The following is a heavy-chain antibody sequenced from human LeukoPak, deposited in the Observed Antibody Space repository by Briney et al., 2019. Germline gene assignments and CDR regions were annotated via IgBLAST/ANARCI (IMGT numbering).Heavy chain of an antibody. CDR2: IYYSGST. CDR1: GGSISSSSYY. Sequence: PSETLSLTCTVSGGSISSSSYYWGWIRQPPGKGLEWIGSIYYSGSTYYNPSLKSRVTISVDTSKNQFSLQLNSVTAADSAVYYCARETVYGSGSYANWFDPWGQGTLVTVSS. V-gene: IGHV4-39*07. J-gene: IGHJ5*02. CDR3: ARETVYGSGSYANWFDP. D-gene: IGHD3-10*01.